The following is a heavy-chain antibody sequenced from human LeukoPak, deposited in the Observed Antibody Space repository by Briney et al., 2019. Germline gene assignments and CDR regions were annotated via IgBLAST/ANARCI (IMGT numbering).Heavy chain of an antibody. CDR1: GFTFSSYS. D-gene: IGHD2-21*02. CDR2: ISSSSYI. J-gene: IGHJ3*02. V-gene: IGHV3-21*01. CDR3: ARSCGGDCYSDAFDI. Sequence: GGSLRLSCAASGFTFSSYSMNWVRQAPGKGLEWVSSISSSSYIYYADSVKGRFTISRDNAKNSLYLQMNSLRAEDTAVYYCARSCGGDCYSDAFDIWGQGTMVTVSS.